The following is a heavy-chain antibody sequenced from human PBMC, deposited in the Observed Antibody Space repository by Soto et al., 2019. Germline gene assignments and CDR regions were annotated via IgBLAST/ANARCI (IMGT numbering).Heavy chain of an antibody. CDR3: ARDLKVAAAGTGYYYYGMDV. D-gene: IGHD6-13*01. J-gene: IGHJ6*02. V-gene: IGHV3-21*01. CDR1: GFNFSSYS. Sequence: DVQLVESGGGLVKPGGSLRLSCAASGFNFSSYSMNWVRQAPGKGLEWVSSISRSSSNIYYVDSVKGRFTISRDNAKNSLYLQMNSLRAEDTAVYYCARDLKVAAAGTGYYYYGMDVWGQGTTVTVSS. CDR2: ISRSSSNI.